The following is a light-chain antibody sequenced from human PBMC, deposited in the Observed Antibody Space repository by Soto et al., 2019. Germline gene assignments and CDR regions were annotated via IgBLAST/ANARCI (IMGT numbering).Light chain of an antibody. J-gene: IGKJ5*01. CDR3: QQYYDWPIT. CDR1: QSISSL. Sequence: EIVLTQSPATLPVSPGERATLSCRASQSISSLLAWYQQRPGQAPRLLIYGASTRATGIPARFSGSGSGTDFTLTISSLQSEDFAVYDCQQYYDWPITFGQGTRLEI. V-gene: IGKV3-15*01. CDR2: GAS.